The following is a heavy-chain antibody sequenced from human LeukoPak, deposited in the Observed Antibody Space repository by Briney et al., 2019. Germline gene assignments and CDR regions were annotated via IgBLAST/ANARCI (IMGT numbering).Heavy chain of an antibody. CDR3: VQERFDTSGYYSLFDK. CDR2: IAGDGGYT. J-gene: IGHJ4*02. Sequence: PGGSLRLSCAAAGFTFPKHAMSWVRPAPGKGLEWVASIAGDGGYTHYADSVKGRFTISRDNSQNTVYLHMNSLSSDDPAVCFCVQERFDTSGYYSLFDKGGQGTVLTVP. D-gene: IGHD3-22*01. V-gene: IGHV3-23*01. CDR1: GFTFPKHA.